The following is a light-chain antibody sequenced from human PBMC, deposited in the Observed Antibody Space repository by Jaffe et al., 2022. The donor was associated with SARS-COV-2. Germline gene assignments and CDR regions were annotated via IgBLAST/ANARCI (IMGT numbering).Light chain of an antibody. CDR2: GAS. V-gene: IGKV3-15*01. CDR1: QSVSSN. CDR3: QQYNDWPFWT. Sequence: EIVMTQSPATLSVSPGERATLSCRASQSVSSNLAWYQQKPGQAPRLLIYGASTRATGIQVRFSGSGSGTEFTLTISSLQSEDFAMYYCQQYNDWPFWTFGQGTKLEIK. J-gene: IGKJ2*01.